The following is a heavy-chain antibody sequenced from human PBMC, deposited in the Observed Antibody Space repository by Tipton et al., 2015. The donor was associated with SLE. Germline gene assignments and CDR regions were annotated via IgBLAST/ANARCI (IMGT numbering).Heavy chain of an antibody. J-gene: IGHJ4*01. Sequence: TLSLTCTVSGGSISSSSFYWGWIRQPPGKGLEWIGSFYYGKSTFYNPSLKSRVTISVDTSRNQFSLKLTSVTAADTAVYYCAIPTVGATGGFDSWGHGTLVIVS. CDR1: GGSISSSSFY. CDR3: AIPTVGATGGFDS. CDR2: FYYGKST. V-gene: IGHV4-39*07. D-gene: IGHD1-26*01.